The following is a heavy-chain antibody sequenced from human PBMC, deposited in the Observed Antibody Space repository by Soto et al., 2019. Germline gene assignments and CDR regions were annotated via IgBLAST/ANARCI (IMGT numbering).Heavy chain of an antibody. CDR2: IYYSGST. CDR3: ARVAGALYYFDY. D-gene: IGHD1-26*01. V-gene: IGHV4-59*01. J-gene: IGHJ4*02. CDR1: GGSISSYY. Sequence: PSETLSLTCTVSGGSISSYYWSWIRQPPGKGLEWIGYIYYSGSTNYNPSLKSRVTISVDTSKNQFSLKLSSVTAADTAVYYCARVAGALYYFDYWGQGTLVTSPQ.